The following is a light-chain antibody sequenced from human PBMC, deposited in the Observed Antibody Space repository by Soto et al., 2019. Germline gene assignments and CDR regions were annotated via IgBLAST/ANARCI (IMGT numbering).Light chain of an antibody. CDR3: TSHAGTINFPYI. CDR1: SSDVGTYNY. V-gene: IGLV2-8*01. CDR2: EVN. J-gene: IGLJ1*01. Sequence: QSVLTQPPSASGAPGQSVTISCTGTSSDVGTYNYVSWYQHHPGKAPKLMVYEVNKRPSGVPDRFSGSKSGNTASLTVSGLQAEDEADYYCTSHAGTINFPYIFGTGTKVTVL.